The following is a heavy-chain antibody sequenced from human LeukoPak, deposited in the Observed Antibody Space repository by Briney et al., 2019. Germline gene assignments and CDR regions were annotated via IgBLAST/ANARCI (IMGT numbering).Heavy chain of an antibody. D-gene: IGHD3-22*01. CDR3: ARAPPFLYDSSGYFPT. Sequence: GGSLRLSCAASGFTFSSYAMHWVRQAPGKGLEWVAVISYDGSNKYYADSVKGRFTISRDNSKNTLYLQMNSLRAEDTAVYYCARAPPFLYDSSGYFPTWGQGTLVTVSS. V-gene: IGHV3-30-3*01. CDR2: ISYDGSNK. J-gene: IGHJ5*02. CDR1: GFTFSSYA.